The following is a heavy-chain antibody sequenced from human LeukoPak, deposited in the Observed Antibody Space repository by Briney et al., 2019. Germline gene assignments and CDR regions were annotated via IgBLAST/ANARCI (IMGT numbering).Heavy chain of an antibody. V-gene: IGHV3-74*01. J-gene: IGHJ5*02. D-gene: IGHD4-17*01. Sequence: GGSLRLSCEGSGFTFDDYGMSWVRQVPGKGLEWVSRISTDGSTTTYADSVKGRFTISRDNAKNALYLQMNSLRAEDTAVYYCARVGPDYGDYVKWFDPWGQGTLVTVSS. CDR1: GFTFDDYG. CDR2: ISTDGSTT. CDR3: ARVGPDYGDYVKWFDP.